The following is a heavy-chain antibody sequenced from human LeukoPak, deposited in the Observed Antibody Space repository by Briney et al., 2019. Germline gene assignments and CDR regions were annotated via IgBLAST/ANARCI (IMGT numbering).Heavy chain of an antibody. CDR1: GFTFSSYG. CDR2: IWYDGSNK. CDR3: ARDRVNYDSSGYQTYYFDY. J-gene: IGHJ4*02. Sequence: GGSLRLSCAASGFTFSSYGMHWVRQAPGKGLEWVAVIWYDGSNKYYADSVKGRFTISRDNSKNTLYLQMNSLRAEDTAVYYCARDRVNYDSSGYQTYYFDYWGQGTLVTVSS. V-gene: IGHV3-33*01. D-gene: IGHD3-22*01.